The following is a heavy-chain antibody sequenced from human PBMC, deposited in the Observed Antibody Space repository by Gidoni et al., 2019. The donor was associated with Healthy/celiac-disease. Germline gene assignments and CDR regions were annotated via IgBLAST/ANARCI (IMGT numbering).Heavy chain of an antibody. CDR3: ARPSYYYGSGSYKAGWFDP. CDR1: GGSISRRSYY. J-gene: IGHJ5*02. Sequence: QLQLQESGPGLVKPSETLSLTCTVSGGSISRRSYYWGWIRQPPGKGLEWIGSIYYSGSTYYNPYIKSRVTISVDTAKNQFSLKLSSVTAADTAVYYCARPSYYYGSGSYKAGWFDPWGQGTLVTVSS. CDR2: IYYSGST. V-gene: IGHV4-39*01. D-gene: IGHD3-10*01.